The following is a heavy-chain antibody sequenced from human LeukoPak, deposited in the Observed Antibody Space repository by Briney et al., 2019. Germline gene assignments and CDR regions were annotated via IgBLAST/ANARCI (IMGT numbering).Heavy chain of an antibody. J-gene: IGHJ4*02. Sequence: GGSLRLSCAASGFTFSSYWMHWVRQAPGKGLVWVSRINSDGSSTNYADSVKGRFTVSRDNSKNTLYLQMSRLTAADTAVYYCAKDRSIGTYYTFDRWGQGTLVTVSS. D-gene: IGHD1-26*01. V-gene: IGHV3-74*01. CDR2: INSDGSST. CDR1: GFTFSSYW. CDR3: AKDRSIGTYYTFDR.